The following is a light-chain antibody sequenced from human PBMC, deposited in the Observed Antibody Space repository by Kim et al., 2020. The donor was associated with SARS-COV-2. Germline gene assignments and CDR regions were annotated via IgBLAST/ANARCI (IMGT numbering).Light chain of an antibody. CDR1: SSDIDDYNY. J-gene: IGLJ3*02. Sequence: QSALTQPASVSGSPGQSITISCTGTSSDIDDYNYVSWYQQHTDKAPKLMIYEVTKRPSGVSYRFSGSKSGNTASLTISGLQAEDEADYYCSSYTSSSGLMVFGGGTQLTVL. CDR3: SSYTSSSGLMV. V-gene: IGLV2-14*01. CDR2: EVT.